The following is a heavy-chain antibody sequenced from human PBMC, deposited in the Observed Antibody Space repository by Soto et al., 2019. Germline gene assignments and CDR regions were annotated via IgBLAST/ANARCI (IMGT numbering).Heavy chain of an antibody. Sequence: SETLSLTCTVSDDSISSYYWTWIRQSPGKGLEWIGYIYYSGSTNYNPSLKSRVTISVDTSKNHFSLKLSSVTAADTAVYYCATRTYGSGSYYFDYWGQGTRVTVAS. CDR1: DDSISSYY. D-gene: IGHD3-10*01. J-gene: IGHJ4*02. CDR3: ATRTYGSGSYYFDY. CDR2: IYYSGST. V-gene: IGHV4-59*08.